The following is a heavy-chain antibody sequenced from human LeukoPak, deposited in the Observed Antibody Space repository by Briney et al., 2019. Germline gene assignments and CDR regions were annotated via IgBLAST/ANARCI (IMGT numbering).Heavy chain of an antibody. V-gene: IGHV4-34*01. D-gene: IGHD3-10*01. CDR2: INHSGSI. CDR1: GGSFSGYY. CDR3: AGGDYHDSESYANY. Sequence: NPSETLSLTCAVYGGSFSGYYWGWIRQPPGKGLEWIGEINHSGSISYNPSLKSRVTISLDTSKNQFSLKLSSVIAADTAVYYCAGGDYHDSESYANYWGQGTLVTVSS. J-gene: IGHJ4*02.